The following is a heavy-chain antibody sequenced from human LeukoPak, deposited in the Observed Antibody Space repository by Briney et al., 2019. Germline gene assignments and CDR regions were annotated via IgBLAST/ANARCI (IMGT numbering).Heavy chain of an antibody. CDR2: INQGGHET. V-gene: IGHV3-7*01. CDR3: ARAATTGTVDY. D-gene: IGHD6-13*01. J-gene: IGHJ4*02. CDR1: GFTFSSYE. Sequence: PGGSLRLSCAASGFTFSSYEMNWVRQAPGKGLEWVANINQGGHETYYVDSVKGRFIISRDNAKNSLYLQMNSLRDEDTADYYCARAATTGTVDYWGQGTLVTVSS.